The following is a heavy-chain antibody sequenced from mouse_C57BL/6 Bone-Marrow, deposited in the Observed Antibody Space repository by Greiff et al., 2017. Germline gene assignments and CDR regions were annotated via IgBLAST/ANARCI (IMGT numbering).Heavy chain of an antibody. D-gene: IGHD1-1*01. V-gene: IGHV1-74*01. CDR1: GYTFTSYW. J-gene: IGHJ2*01. CDR3: AIRSYYGSSGYYFDY. CDR2: IHPSDSDT. Sequence: QVQLQQPGAELVKPGASVKVSCKASGYTFTSYWMHWVKQRPGQGLEWIGRIHPSDSDTNYNQKFKGKATLTVDKSSSTAYMKLSSLTSEDSAVYYCAIRSYYGSSGYYFDYWGQGTTLTGSS.